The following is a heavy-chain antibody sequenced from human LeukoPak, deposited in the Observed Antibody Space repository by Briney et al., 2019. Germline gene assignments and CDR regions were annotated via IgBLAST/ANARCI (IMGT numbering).Heavy chain of an antibody. V-gene: IGHV4-28*05. D-gene: IGHD2-2*01. CDR1: GYSISSDNW. J-gene: IGHJ5*02. CDR2: IYYSGDI. Sequence: PSDTLSLTCTVSGYSISSDNWWGWIRQPPGEGLEWIGYIYYSGDIYYNPSLKSRVTMSVDTSRNQFPLKLSSVTAVDTAVYFCARKPAARGWFDPWGQGTLVTVSS. CDR3: ARKPAARGWFDP.